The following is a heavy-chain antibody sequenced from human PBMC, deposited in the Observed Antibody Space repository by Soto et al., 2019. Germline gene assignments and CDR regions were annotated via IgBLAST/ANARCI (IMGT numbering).Heavy chain of an antibody. Sequence: ETLFLTCPDSGGSISGHYWSWIRQPPGKGLEWIAYIQYVSHTASPKYNPSLQSRVTVSLDTSKSQFSLKLNSVTAADTAVYYCARDSGSPWGPGTLVTV. CDR3: ARDSGSP. CDR2: IQYVSHTASP. J-gene: IGHJ5*02. D-gene: IGHD3-10*01. CDR1: GGSISGHY. V-gene: IGHV4-59*11.